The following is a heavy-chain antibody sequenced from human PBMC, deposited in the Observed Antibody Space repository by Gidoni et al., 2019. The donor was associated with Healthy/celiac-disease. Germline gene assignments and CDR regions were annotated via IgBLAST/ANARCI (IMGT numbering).Heavy chain of an antibody. Sequence: QVQLQESGPGLVKPSETLSLTCTVSGYSISSGYYWGWIRQPPGKGLEWIGSIYHSGSTYYNPSLKSRVTISVDTSKNQFSLKLSSVTAADTAVYYCARVQEGVRYYYGSGVPSWGQGTLVTVSS. D-gene: IGHD3-10*01. CDR2: IYHSGST. J-gene: IGHJ5*02. CDR1: GYSISSGYY. V-gene: IGHV4-38-2*02. CDR3: ARVQEGVRYYYGSGVPS.